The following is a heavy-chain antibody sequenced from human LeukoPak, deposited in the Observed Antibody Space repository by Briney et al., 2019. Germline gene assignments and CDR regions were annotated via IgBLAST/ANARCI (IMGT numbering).Heavy chain of an antibody. J-gene: IGHJ4*02. D-gene: IGHD6-6*01. CDR3: ARQRAPYSSSDFDY. CDR1: GYRFTSYW. Sequence: GESLKISCKGSGYRFTSYWIGWLPQIPGKGLDWMGIIYPGDSDTRYSPSFQGQVTISADKSISTAYLQWSSLKASDTAMYYCARQRAPYSSSDFDYWGQGTLVTVSS. V-gene: IGHV5-51*01. CDR2: IYPGDSDT.